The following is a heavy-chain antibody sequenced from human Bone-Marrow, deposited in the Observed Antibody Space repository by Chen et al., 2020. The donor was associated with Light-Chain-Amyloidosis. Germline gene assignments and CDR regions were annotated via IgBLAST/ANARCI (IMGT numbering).Heavy chain of an antibody. Sequence: SGPEVKKPGEPLKISCKGHGHTFPNYWIGWVRQMPGKGLEWMGVIYPDDSDASXIXXXXXXXXXXXXXXXXXXXXXXXXXXXSXXXMYYCARRRDGYNFDYWGQGTLVTVSS. CDR3: ARRRDGYNFDY. CDR2: IYPDDSDA. D-gene: IGHD2-21*01. V-gene: IGHV5-51*01. CDR1: GHTFPNYW. J-gene: IGHJ4*02.